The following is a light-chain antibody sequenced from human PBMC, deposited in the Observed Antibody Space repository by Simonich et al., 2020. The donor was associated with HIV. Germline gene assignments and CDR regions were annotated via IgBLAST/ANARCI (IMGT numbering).Light chain of an antibody. CDR1: SGHSSYA. J-gene: IGLJ3*02. CDR3: QTWDTGIQV. Sequence: QLVLTQSPSASASLGASVKLTCTLSSGHSSYAIAWHQQQPEKGPRYLMKLNSDGSHSKGDGIPVRFSGSSSGAERYLTISSLQSEDEADYYCQTWDTGIQVFGGGTKLTVL. V-gene: IGLV4-69*01. CDR2: LNSDGSH.